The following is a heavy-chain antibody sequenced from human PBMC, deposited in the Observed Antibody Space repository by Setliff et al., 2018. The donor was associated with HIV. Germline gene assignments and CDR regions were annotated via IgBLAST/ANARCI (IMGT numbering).Heavy chain of an antibody. CDR3: TRDGPGRARADYYGMDV. Sequence: KAGGSLRLSCAASGFIFSDYYMNWIRQAPGKGLEWVSYISGSGEATDFADSVKGRFTTSRDNAKNSLYLQMNSLSAEDTAVYYCTRDGPGRARADYYGMDVWGQGTTVTVS. V-gene: IGHV3-11*04. CDR2: ISGSGEAT. CDR1: GFIFSDYY. J-gene: IGHJ6*02.